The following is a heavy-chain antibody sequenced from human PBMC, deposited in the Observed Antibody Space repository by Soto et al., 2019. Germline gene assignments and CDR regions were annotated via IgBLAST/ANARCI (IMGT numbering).Heavy chain of an antibody. D-gene: IGHD5-12*01. J-gene: IGHJ6*02. CDR2: ITDSGST. V-gene: IGHV4-61*01. CDR3: ARVQGYDYYYYGLDV. CDR1: GGSVSSGSNH. Sequence: GTLSLTCTVSGGSVSSGSNHWSWIRQSPGKGLEWIGYITDSGSTNHNPSLKRRVTISVDTSKNQFSLRLSSVTAADTAVYYCARVQGYDYYYYGLDVWGQGTTVTVSS.